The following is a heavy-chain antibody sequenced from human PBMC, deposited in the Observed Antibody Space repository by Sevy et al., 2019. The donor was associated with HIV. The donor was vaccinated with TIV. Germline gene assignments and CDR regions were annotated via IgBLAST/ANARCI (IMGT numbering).Heavy chain of an antibody. CDR3: ARAARNYDSSGYYSPGAFDI. Sequence: GGSLRLSCAASGFTFSSYAMHWVRQAPGKGLEHVSAISSNGGSTYYADSVKGRFTISRDNSKNTLYLQMGSLRAEDMAVYYCARAARNYDSSGYYSPGAFDIWGQGTMVTVSS. CDR1: GFTFSSYA. D-gene: IGHD3-22*01. V-gene: IGHV3-64*02. CDR2: ISSNGGST. J-gene: IGHJ3*02.